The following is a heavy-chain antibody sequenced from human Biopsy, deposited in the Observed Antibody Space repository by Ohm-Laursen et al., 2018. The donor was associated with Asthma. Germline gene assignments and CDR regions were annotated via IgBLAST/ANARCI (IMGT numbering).Heavy chain of an antibody. Sequence: TQTLTLTCSFSGFSLSSSGANVNWIRQPPGKALEWLARIDWEEDKFYSTSLRTRLTISKGSSEDQVVLIMTNMGPVDTATYYCTRHNDYWGPGILVTVSS. D-gene: IGHD1-14*01. CDR3: TRHNDY. CDR1: GFSLSSSGAN. CDR2: IDWEEDK. V-gene: IGHV2-70*04. J-gene: IGHJ4*01.